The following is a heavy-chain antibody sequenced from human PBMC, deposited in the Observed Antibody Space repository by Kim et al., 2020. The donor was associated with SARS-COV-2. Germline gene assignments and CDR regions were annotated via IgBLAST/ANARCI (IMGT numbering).Heavy chain of an antibody. CDR1: GYTFTSYA. J-gene: IGHJ4*02. CDR3: ARTTYIVVVTAPLDY. D-gene: IGHD2-21*02. Sequence: ASVKVSCKASGYTFTSYAMHWVRQAPGQRLEWMGWINAGNGNTKYSQKFQGRVTITRDTSASTAYMELSSLRSEDTAVYYCARTTYIVVVTAPLDYWGQGTLVTVSS. V-gene: IGHV1-3*01. CDR2: INAGNGNT.